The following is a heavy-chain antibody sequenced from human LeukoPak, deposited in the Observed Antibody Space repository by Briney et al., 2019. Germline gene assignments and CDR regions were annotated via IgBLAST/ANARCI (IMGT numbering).Heavy chain of an antibody. Sequence: GGSLRLSCAASGFTFSSYWMHWVRHAPGKGLLWVSRINSDGSSTSYADSVKGRFTISRDNAKNTLYLQMNSLRAEDTAVYYCASPRITANSFDSWGQGTLVTVSS. CDR1: GFTFSSYW. CDR2: INSDGSST. V-gene: IGHV3-74*01. D-gene: IGHD3-10*01. J-gene: IGHJ4*02. CDR3: ASPRITANSFDS.